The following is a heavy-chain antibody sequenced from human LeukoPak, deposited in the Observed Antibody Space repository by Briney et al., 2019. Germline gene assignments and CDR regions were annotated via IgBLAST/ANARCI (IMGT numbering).Heavy chain of an antibody. CDR2: ISSSSSYI. V-gene: IGHV3-21*01. D-gene: IGHD2-2*01. CDR3: ARDRAPHCSSTSCPIASEASNYYYYYYMDV. J-gene: IGHJ6*03. CDR1: GFTFTTYS. Sequence: GGSLRLSCAASGFTFTTYSMNWVRQAPGKGLEWVSSISSSSSYIYYADSVKGRFTISRDNAKNSLYLQMNSLRAEDTAVYYCARDRAPHCSSTSCPIASEASNYYYYYYMDVWGKGTTVTVSS.